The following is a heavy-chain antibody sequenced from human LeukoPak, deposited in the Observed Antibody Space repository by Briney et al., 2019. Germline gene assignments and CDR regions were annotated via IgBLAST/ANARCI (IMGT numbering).Heavy chain of an antibody. V-gene: IGHV3-30*04. J-gene: IGHJ6*02. Sequence: GRSLRLSCAASGFTFSSYAMHWVRQAPGKGLEWVAVISYDGSNKYYADSVKGRFTISRDNSKNTLYLQMNSLRAEDTAVYYCARDGCSGGSCYSYYYYGMDVWGQGTTVTVSS. CDR2: ISYDGSNK. D-gene: IGHD2-15*01. CDR1: GFTFSSYA. CDR3: ARDGCSGGSCYSYYYYGMDV.